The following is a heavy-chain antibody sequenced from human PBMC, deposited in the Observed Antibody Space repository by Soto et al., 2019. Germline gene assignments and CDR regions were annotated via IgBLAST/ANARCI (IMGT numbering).Heavy chain of an antibody. Sequence: QVQLVQSGAEVNKPGASVKVSCKASGYTFTSYGISWVRQAPGQGLEWMGWISAYNGNTNYAQKLPGRVTMTTDTSTSTAYMELRSRRSDDTAVYYCARERISSGWFNYYDYGMDVWGQGTTVPVSS. CDR1: GYTFTSYG. CDR2: ISAYNGNT. D-gene: IGHD6-19*01. J-gene: IGHJ6*02. CDR3: ARERISSGWFNYYDYGMDV. V-gene: IGHV1-18*01.